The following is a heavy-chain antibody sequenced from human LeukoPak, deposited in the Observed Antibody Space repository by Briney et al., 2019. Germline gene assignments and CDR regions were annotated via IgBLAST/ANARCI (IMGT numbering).Heavy chain of an antibody. J-gene: IGHJ4*02. CDR2: ISGSGGST. CDR1: EFTFSSYA. D-gene: IGHD2-21*02. Sequence: PGGSLRLSCAASEFTFSSYAMGWGRQAPGQGLDWVSAISGSGGSTYYADSVKGRFTISRDNSKNTLYLQMNSLRAEDTAVYYCAKSHLLAYCGGDCYPSGYWGQGTLVTVSS. CDR3: AKSHLLAYCGGDCYPSGY. V-gene: IGHV3-23*01.